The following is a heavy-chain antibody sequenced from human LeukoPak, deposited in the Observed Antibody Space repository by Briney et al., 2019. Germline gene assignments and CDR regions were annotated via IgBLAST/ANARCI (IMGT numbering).Heavy chain of an antibody. CDR2: IDPDGTST. CDR1: GLTFSSYW. V-gene: IGHV3-74*01. CDR3: SAHETLIVVRPFDY. Sequence: PGGSLRLSCAASGLTFSSYWMHWVRQVPGKGPVWVSRIDPDGTSTSYADSVKGRFTISRDNAKNTLYLQMNSLRAEDAAVYYRSAHETLIVVRPFDYWGQGTVVTVSS. J-gene: IGHJ4*02. D-gene: IGHD3-22*01.